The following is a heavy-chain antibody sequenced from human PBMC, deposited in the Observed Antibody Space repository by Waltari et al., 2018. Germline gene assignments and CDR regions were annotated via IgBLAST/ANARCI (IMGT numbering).Heavy chain of an antibody. CDR3: ATYLGASLGTAAFDV. D-gene: IGHD1-1*01. J-gene: IGHJ3*01. CDR2: MSYSGAT. CDR1: GGSITSNRHY. V-gene: IGHV4-39*01. Sequence: QLQLQESGPGLVKPSETLSLTCSVSGGSITSNRHYWVWIRQAPGQGLEWIGTMSYSGATYSSPSLNSRVTISRDTSKNQLSLKRASMTAADTAVYYCATYLGASLGTAAFDVWGQGTMVTVSS.